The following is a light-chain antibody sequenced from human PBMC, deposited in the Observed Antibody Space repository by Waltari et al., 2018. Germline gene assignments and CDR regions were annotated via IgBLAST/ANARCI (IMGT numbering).Light chain of an antibody. CDR2: DAS. V-gene: IGKV3-20*01. J-gene: IGKJ1*01. CDR3: QKYGTLPAT. CDR1: QSVSKY. Sequence: EIVLTQSPGTLSLSPGERATLPCRASQSVSKYLAWYQQKPGQAPRLLIYDASTRGTGIPDRFSGSGWGTDFSLTISRLEPEDFAVYYCQKYGTLPATFGQGTKVQ.